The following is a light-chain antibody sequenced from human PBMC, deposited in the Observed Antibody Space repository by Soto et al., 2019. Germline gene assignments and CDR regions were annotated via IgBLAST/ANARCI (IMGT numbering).Light chain of an antibody. Sequence: LTQPPSVSVSPGQSVTISRTGTRSEGGGYNYFGWYQQHPGKAPKIMIYVVTERPSGVPDRFSGYKSGKKASLILSWLQAEDEADYYCCSNAGNVEVFGTGTKVTVL. CDR2: VVT. J-gene: IGLJ1*01. CDR1: RSEGGGYNY. V-gene: IGLV2-11*01. CDR3: CSNAGNVEV.